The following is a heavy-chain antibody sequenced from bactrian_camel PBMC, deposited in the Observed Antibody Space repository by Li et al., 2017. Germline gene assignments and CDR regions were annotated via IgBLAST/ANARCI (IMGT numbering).Heavy chain of an antibody. CDR3: AAAESWRGMCSEGPPADDYRY. D-gene: IGHD2*01. CDR1: GYSGSAAC. Sequence: HVQLVESGGGSVQAGGSLRLSCGFTGYSGSAACMGWFRQAPGKEREGVATIYTHADSTYYTDSVKGRFTISQDNAKKTLYLQMNSLKPEDTAMYYCAAAESWRGMCSEGPPADDYRYWGQGTQVTVS. J-gene: IGHJ4*01. V-gene: IGHV3S1*01. CDR2: IYTHADST.